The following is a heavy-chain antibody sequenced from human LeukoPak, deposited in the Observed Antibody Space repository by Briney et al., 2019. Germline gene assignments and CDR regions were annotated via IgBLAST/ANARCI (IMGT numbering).Heavy chain of an antibody. J-gene: IGHJ4*02. CDR3: ARESLSSSGWYEGGDY. CDR1: GFTFSSYA. CDR2: ISYDGSNK. Sequence: PGRSLRLSCAASGFTFSSYAMHWVRQAPGKGLEWVAVISYDGSNKYYADSVKGRFTISRDNSKNTLYPQMNSLRAEDTAVYYCARESLSSSGWYEGGDYWGQGTLVTVSS. V-gene: IGHV3-30-3*01. D-gene: IGHD6-19*01.